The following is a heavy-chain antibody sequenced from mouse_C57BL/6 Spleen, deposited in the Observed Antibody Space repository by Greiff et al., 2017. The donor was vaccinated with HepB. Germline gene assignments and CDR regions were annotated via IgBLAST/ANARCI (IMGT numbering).Heavy chain of an antibody. CDR3: ARFTTVAMDY. V-gene: IGHV1-42*01. D-gene: IGHD1-1*01. J-gene: IGHJ4*01. CDR2: INPSTGGT. CDR1: GYSFTGYY. Sequence: EVKLQESGPELVKPGASVKISCKASGYSFTGYYMNWVKQSPEKSLEWIGEINPSTGGTTYNQKFKAKATLTVDKSSSTAYMQLKSLTSEDSAVYYCARFTTVAMDYWGQGTSVTVSS.